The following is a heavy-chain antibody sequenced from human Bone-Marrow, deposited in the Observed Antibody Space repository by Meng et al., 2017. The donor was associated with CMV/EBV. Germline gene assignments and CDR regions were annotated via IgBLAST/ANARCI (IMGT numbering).Heavy chain of an antibody. D-gene: IGHD6-25*01. CDR1: GFTFSGST. J-gene: IGHJ4*02. Sequence: GGSLRLSCAASGFTFSGSTIHWVRQASGKGLEWVGRIRNKAASFATAYSASVKGRFTISRDDSKNTAYLQMNSLKTDDTALYYCTRWVSGAAANFDFWGQGTLVTVSS. CDR3: TRWVSGAAANFDF. CDR2: IRNKAASFAT. V-gene: IGHV3-73*01.